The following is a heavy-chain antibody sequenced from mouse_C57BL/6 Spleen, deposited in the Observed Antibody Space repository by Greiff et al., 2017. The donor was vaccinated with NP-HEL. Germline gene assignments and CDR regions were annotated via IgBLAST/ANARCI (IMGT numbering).Heavy chain of an antibody. CDR1: GYTFTSYW. D-gene: IGHD2-4*01. CDR2: IHPNSGST. V-gene: IGHV1-64*01. CDR3: ARNYDGWYVDV. J-gene: IGHJ1*03. Sequence: QVQLQQPGAELVKPGASVKLSCKASGYTFTSYWMHWVKQRPGQGLEWIGMIHPNSGSTNYNEKFKSKATLTVDKSSSTAYMQLSSLTSEDSAVYYCARNYDGWYVDVWGTGTTVTVSS.